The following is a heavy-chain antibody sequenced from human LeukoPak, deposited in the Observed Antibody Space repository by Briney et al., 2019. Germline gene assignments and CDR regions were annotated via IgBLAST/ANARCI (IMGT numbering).Heavy chain of an antibody. CDR2: IYSGGST. CDR1: GFTVSSNY. J-gene: IGHJ4*02. D-gene: IGHD6-13*01. V-gene: IGHV3-53*01. CDR3: ARDSSSDYFDY. Sequence: GGSLRLSCAASGFTVSSNYMSWVRQAPGKGLEWVSVIYSGGSTYYADSVKGRFTISRDNSQNTLYLQMNSLRAEDTAVYYCARDSSSDYFDYWGQGTLVTVSS.